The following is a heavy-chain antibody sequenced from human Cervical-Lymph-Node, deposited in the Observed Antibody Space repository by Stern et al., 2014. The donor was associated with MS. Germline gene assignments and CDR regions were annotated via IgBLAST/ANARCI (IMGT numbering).Heavy chain of an antibody. CDR3: ARGELKEGLVRGMDV. J-gene: IGHJ6*02. CDR2: VIPIFGTA. CDR1: GGTFSSYA. Sequence: VQLVESGAEVKKPGSSGKVSCKASGGTFSSYAISWVRQAPGQGLEWMGGVIPIFGTANYAQKFQGRVSITADESTSTAYMELSSLRSEDTAVYYCARGELKEGLVRGMDVWGQGTTVTVSS. D-gene: IGHD1-26*01. V-gene: IGHV1-69*01.